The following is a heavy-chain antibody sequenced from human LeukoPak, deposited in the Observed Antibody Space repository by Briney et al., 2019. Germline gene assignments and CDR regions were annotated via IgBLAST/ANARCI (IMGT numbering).Heavy chain of an antibody. CDR3: ARDREGATIFGY. Sequence: SETLSLTCTVSGGSISSYYWSWIRQPAGKGLEWLGRIYSSGSTSYNPSLRSRVTMSVDMSKNQFSLKLSSVTAADTAVYYCARDREGATIFGYWGQGTLVTVSS. J-gene: IGHJ4*02. CDR2: IYSSGST. V-gene: IGHV4-4*07. D-gene: IGHD1-26*01. CDR1: GGSISSYY.